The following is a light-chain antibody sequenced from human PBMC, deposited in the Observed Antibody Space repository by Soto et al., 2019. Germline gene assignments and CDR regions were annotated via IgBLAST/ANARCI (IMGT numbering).Light chain of an antibody. CDR1: QSVSSN. CDR2: GAS. Sequence: IVLTQSPGTLSLSPGERATLSCRASQSVSSNLAWYQQKPGQAPRLLINGASTRATGIPARFSGSGSGTEFSLTISSLQSEDFAVYYCQQYSDWPPTFGQGTKV. V-gene: IGKV3-15*01. J-gene: IGKJ1*01. CDR3: QQYSDWPPT.